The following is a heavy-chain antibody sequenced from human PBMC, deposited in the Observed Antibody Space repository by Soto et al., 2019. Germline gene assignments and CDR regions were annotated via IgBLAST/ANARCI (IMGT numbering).Heavy chain of an antibody. J-gene: IGHJ4*02. D-gene: IGHD3-22*01. Sequence: SETLSLTCIVSGGSISSSSYSWAWIRQPPGKGLEWIGTIYYGGNTYYNPSLKSRVTISVDTSKNQFSLKLSSVTAADTAVYYCAREYNYDSSGIGFDSWGQGTLVTVSS. V-gene: IGHV4-39*07. CDR1: GGSISSSSYS. CDR2: IYYGGNT. CDR3: AREYNYDSSGIGFDS.